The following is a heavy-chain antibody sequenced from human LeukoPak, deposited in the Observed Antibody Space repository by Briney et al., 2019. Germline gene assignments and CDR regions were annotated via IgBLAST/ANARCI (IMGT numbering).Heavy chain of an antibody. J-gene: IGHJ6*02. CDR1: GGSISGYY. CDR2: IHYSGKA. V-gene: IGHV4-59*01. CDR3: AKFGVYYDMGV. D-gene: IGHD3-16*01. Sequence: SETLSLTCTVSGGSISGYYWTWIRQPPGKGLEWIGQIHYSGKADYNPSLRSRITISVDTSKNQMSLKLSSVTAADTAVYYCAKFGVYYDMGVWGQGTTVTVS.